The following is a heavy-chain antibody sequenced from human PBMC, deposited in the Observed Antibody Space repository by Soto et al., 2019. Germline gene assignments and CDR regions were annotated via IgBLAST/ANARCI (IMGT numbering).Heavy chain of an antibody. CDR3: ARDVAAAGTYYYYYYMDV. D-gene: IGHD6-13*01. CDR2: IYSGGST. J-gene: IGHJ6*03. V-gene: IGHV3-53*04. CDR1: GFTVSSNY. Sequence: PGGSLRLSCAASGFTVSSNYMSWVRQAPGKGLEWVSVIYSGGSTYYADSVKGRFTISRHNSKNTLYLQMNSLRAEDTAVYYCARDVAAAGTYYYYYYMDVWGKGTTVTVSS.